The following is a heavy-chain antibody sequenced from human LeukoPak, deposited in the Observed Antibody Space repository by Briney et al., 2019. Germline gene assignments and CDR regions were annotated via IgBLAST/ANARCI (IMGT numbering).Heavy chain of an antibody. J-gene: IGHJ6*02. V-gene: IGHV1-8*01. Sequence: ASVKVSCKASGYTFTSYDINWVRQATGQGLEWMGWMRPNSDNADYAQKFQGRVTMTRNTSISTAYMELSSLTSEDTAVYYCARGDSGWQWLHYYAMDLWGQGTTVTVSS. CDR1: GYTFTSYD. CDR3: ARGDSGWQWLHYYAMDL. D-gene: IGHD5-12*01. CDR2: MRPNSDNA.